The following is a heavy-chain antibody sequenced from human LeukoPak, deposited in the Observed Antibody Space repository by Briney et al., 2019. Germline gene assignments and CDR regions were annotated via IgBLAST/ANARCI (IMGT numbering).Heavy chain of an antibody. CDR2: INPNSGGT. V-gene: IGHV1-2*02. CDR3: ARGVVPARYYYYYGMDV. CDR1: GYTFTSYV. J-gene: IGHJ6*02. Sequence: ASVKVSCKASGYTFTSYVISWVRQAPGQGLEWMGWINPNSGGTNYAQKFQGRVTMTRDTSISTAYMELSRLRSDDTAVYYCARGVVPARYYYYYGMDVWGQGTTVTVSS. D-gene: IGHD2-2*01.